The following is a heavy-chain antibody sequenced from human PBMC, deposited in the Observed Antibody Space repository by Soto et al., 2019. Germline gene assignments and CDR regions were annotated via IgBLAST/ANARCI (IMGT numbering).Heavy chain of an antibody. CDR2: INPGNGDR. V-gene: IGHV1-3*01. D-gene: IGHD3-10*01. CDR3: ARKDYYRSGIYYFDS. J-gene: IGHJ4*02. Sequence: QVQLVQSGAEVKKPGASVKVSCKASGYTFTTYPIHWVRQAPGQGLEWMGWINPGNGDRDYLQKFQGSVTGTRDTSASTAYMELSSLTSEDTAVYYCARKDYYRSGIYYFDSWGQGTLVTVPS. CDR1: GYTFTTYP.